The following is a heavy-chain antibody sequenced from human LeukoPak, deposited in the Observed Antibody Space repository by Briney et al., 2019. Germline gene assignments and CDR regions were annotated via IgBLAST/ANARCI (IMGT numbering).Heavy chain of an antibody. CDR1: GFTFSSYA. V-gene: IGHV3-30*04. J-gene: IGHJ4*02. CDR2: ISYDGSNK. CDR3: ARGFTMILYYFDY. D-gene: IGHD3-22*01. Sequence: GGSLRLSCAASGFTFSSYAMHWVRQAPGKGLEWVAVISYDGSNKYYADSVKGRFTISRDNSKNTLYLQMNSLRAEDTAVYYCARGFTMILYYFDYWGQGTLVTVSS.